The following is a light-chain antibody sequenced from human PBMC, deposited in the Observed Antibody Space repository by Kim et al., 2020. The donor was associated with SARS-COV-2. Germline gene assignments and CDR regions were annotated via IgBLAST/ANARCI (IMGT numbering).Light chain of an antibody. CDR2: GAS. Sequence: SPGERATLSCRAGQSVYNNYLAWYQQKPGQAPRLLIYGASSRATGIPDRFSGSESGTDFTLTISRLEPEDFAVYYCHQYGTSPYTFGQGTKVDIK. J-gene: IGKJ2*01. CDR3: HQYGTSPYT. V-gene: IGKV3-20*01. CDR1: QSVYNNY.